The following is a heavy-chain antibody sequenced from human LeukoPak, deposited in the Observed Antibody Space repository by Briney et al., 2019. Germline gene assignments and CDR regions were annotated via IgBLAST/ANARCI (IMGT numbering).Heavy chain of an antibody. CDR1: GGTFSSYA. V-gene: IGHV1-69*05. J-gene: IGHJ2*01. CDR3: ARIVYYDFWSGYPSSYWYFDL. D-gene: IGHD3-3*01. CDR2: IIPIFGTT. Sequence: SVKVSCKASGGTFSSYAISWVRQAPGQGLEWMGGIIPIFGTTNYAQKLQGRVTMTTDTSTSTAYMELRSLRSDDTAVYYCARIVYYDFWSGYPSSYWYFDLWGRGTLVTVSS.